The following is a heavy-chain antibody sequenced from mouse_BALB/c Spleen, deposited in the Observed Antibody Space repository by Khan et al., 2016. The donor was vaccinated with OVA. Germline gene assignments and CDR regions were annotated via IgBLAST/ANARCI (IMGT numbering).Heavy chain of an antibody. CDR3: TRSGYGTFAY. CDR1: GFNIKDTY. Sequence: QVQLQQSGAELVKPGASVKLSCTASGFNIKDTYMHWVKQRPGQGLEWIGEINPSDGDTNFNGKFKSKATLTVDKSSSTVYMQLSSLTSEDSAVYYCTRSGYGTFAYWGQGTLVTVSA. D-gene: IGHD2-1*01. CDR2: INPSDGDT. J-gene: IGHJ3*01. V-gene: IGHV1S81*02.